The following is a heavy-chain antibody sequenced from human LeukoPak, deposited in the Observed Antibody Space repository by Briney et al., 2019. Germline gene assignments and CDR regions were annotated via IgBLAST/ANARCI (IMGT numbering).Heavy chain of an antibody. J-gene: IGHJ4*02. CDR1: GGSISSYY. V-gene: IGHV4-34*01. CDR3: ARGRRGGDSSGYYNY. CDR2: INHSGST. D-gene: IGHD3-22*01. Sequence: SETLSLTCTVSGGSISSYYWSWIRQPPGKGLEWIGEINHSGSTNYNPSLKSRVTISVDTSKNQFSLKLSSVTAADTAVYYCARGRRGGDSSGYYNYWGQGTLVTVSS.